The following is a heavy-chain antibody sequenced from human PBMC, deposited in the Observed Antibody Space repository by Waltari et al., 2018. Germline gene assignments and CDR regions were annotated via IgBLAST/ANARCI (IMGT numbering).Heavy chain of an antibody. CDR1: GGTFSSYA. Sequence: QVQLVQSGAEVKKPGSSVKVSCKASGGTFSSYAISWVRQAPGQGLEWMGGIIPIFGTANYAQKFQGRVTITADESTSTAYMELSSLRSEDTAVYYCARDGDQNSGSYYGGGYYFDYWGQGTLVTVSS. CDR2: IIPIFGTA. J-gene: IGHJ4*02. D-gene: IGHD1-26*01. V-gene: IGHV1-69*01. CDR3: ARDGDQNSGSYYGGGYYFDY.